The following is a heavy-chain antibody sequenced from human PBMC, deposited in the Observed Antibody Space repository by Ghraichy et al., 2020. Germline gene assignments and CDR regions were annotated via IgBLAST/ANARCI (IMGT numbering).Heavy chain of an antibody. D-gene: IGHD5-18*01. CDR3: AKSGGHSFGYVPH. CDR1: GYTFSSFT. J-gene: IGHJ4*02. V-gene: IGHV3-23*01. Sequence: GGSLRLSCAASGYTFSSFTMSWVRQAPGKGLEWVSIITVSGGSTYYADSGKGRFTCSRDNSKKTLKLQMTNLRPEETAVYFCAKSGGHSFGYVPHWGQGSQLTVSS. CDR2: ITVSGGST.